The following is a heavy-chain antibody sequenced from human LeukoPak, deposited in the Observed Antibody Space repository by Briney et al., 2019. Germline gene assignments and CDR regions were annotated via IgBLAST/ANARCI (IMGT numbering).Heavy chain of an antibody. CDR3: ARAPLITMVRGPKYFDY. CDR1: GYTSTSYG. Sequence: ASVKVSCKASGYTSTSYGINWVRQATGQGLEWMGWIRPYNGNREYAQNFHYAQNFQGRVTMTTDTSTSTAYMELRSLRSDDTAVYYCARAPLITMVRGPKYFDYWGQGTLVTVSS. CDR2: IRPYNGNR. V-gene: IGHV1-18*01. J-gene: IGHJ4*02. D-gene: IGHD3-10*01.